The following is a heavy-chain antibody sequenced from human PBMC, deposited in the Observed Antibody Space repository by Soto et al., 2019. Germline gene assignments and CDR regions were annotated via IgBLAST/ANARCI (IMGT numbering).Heavy chain of an antibody. J-gene: IGHJ3*02. CDR2: ISSSGSTI. D-gene: IGHD2-15*01. V-gene: IGHV3-11*01. Sequence: GGSLRLPCAASGFTFSDYYMSWIRQAPGKGLEWVSYISSSGSTIYYADSVKGRFTISRDNAKNSLYLQMNSLRAEDTAVYYCARDIVVVVAAFDIWGQGTMVTVSS. CDR1: GFTFSDYY. CDR3: ARDIVVVVAAFDI.